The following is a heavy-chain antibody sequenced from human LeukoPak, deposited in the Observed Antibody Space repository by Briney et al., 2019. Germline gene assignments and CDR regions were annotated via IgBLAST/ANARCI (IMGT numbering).Heavy chain of an antibody. V-gene: IGHV1-18*01. CDR2: ISAYNGNT. Sequence: VASVTVSFKASGYTFTSYGISWVRQAPGQGLEWMGWISAYNGNTNYAQKLQGRVTMTTDTSTSTAYMELRSLRSDDTAVYYCARDGAGWFGGNWFDPWGQGTLVTVSS. J-gene: IGHJ5*02. D-gene: IGHD3-10*01. CDR1: GYTFTSYG. CDR3: ARDGAGWFGGNWFDP.